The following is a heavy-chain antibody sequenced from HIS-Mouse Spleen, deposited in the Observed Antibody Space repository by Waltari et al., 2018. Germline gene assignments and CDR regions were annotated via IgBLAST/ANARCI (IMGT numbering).Heavy chain of an antibody. D-gene: IGHD3-3*01. CDR2: LYTSGSP. J-gene: IGHJ3*02. V-gene: IGHV4-4*07. CDR1: GGSISSYY. Sequence: QVQLQESGPGLVKPSETLSLTCTVSGGSISSYYWSWIRQPAGKGLEWIGRLYTSGSPNYNPALKRRVTMSVDTSKNQFSLKLSSVTAADTAVYYCARDFHDFWSGYYGGDKKHDAFDIWGQGTMVTVSS. CDR3: ARDFHDFWSGYYGGDKKHDAFDI.